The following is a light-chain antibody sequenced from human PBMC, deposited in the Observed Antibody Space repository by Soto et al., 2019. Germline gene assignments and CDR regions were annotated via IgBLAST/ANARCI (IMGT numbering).Light chain of an antibody. CDR1: SSNIGAGYD. Sequence: QSVLTQPPSVSGAPGQRVTISCTASSSNIGAGYDVHWYQQLPGTAPKLLIYGNSNRPSGVPDRFSGSKSGTSASLAITGLQAEDEADYYCQSYDSSLSGSYVFGTGTKVTVL. CDR3: QSYDSSLSGSYV. V-gene: IGLV1-40*01. J-gene: IGLJ1*01. CDR2: GNS.